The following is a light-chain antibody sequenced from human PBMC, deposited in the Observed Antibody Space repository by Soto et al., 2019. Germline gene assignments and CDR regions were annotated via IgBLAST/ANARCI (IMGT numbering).Light chain of an antibody. CDR3: SSYTSSTVL. V-gene: IGLV2-14*01. CDR2: DVS. J-gene: IGLJ2*01. Sequence: QSALTQPASVSGSPGQSITISCTGTSSDIGGYNHVSWYQQHPGRAPKLMIYDVSNRPSGVSNRFSGSKSGNTASLTISGLQAEDEADYHCSSYTSSTVLFGGGTKLTVL. CDR1: SSDIGGYNH.